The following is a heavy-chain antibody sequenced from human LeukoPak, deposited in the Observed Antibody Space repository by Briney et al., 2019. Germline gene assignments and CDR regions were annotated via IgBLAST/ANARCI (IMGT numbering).Heavy chain of an antibody. D-gene: IGHD3-22*01. CDR3: ARDNYDSSGYYLDY. J-gene: IGHJ4*02. CDR2: IYYSGST. CDR1: GGSISSYY. Sequence: SETLSLTCTVSGGSISSYYWSWIRQPPGKGLEWMGYIYYSGSTNYNPSLKSRVTISVDTSKNQFSLELSSVTAADTAVYYCARDNYDSSGYYLDYWGQGTLVTVSS. V-gene: IGHV4-59*01.